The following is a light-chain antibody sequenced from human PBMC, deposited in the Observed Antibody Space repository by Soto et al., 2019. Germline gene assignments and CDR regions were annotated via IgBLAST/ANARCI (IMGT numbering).Light chain of an antibody. Sequence: DIVMTQSPDSLAEFLGERATINCKSSQSVLYSSNNKNYLAWYQQKQGQPPKLLIYWASTGESGVPDRFSGSGSGTEFTRTILSLQAEDVAVYYCQQDYSTPLTVGGGTKVEIK. CDR3: QQDYSTPLT. J-gene: IGKJ4*01. CDR2: WAS. CDR1: QSVLYSSNNKNY. V-gene: IGKV4-1*01.